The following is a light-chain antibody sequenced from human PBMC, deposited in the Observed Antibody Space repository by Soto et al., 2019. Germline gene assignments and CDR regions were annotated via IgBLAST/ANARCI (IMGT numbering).Light chain of an antibody. CDR1: SSDVGGYNY. CDR2: EVN. CDR3: TSYAGSNVHYV. Sequence: QSVLTQPPSASGSPGQSVTISCTGTSSDVGGYNYVSWYQQHPGKAPKLIIYEVNKRPSGVPDRFSGSKSGNTASLTVSGLQAEDDSDYYCTSYAGSNVHYVFGTGTKLTVL. J-gene: IGLJ1*01. V-gene: IGLV2-8*01.